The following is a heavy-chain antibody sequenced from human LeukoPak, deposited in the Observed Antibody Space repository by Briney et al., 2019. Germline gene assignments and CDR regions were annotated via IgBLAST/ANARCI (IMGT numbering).Heavy chain of an antibody. Sequence: GGSLRLSCAASGFTFSSYSMNWVRQAPGKGLEWVSYISSSSSTIYYADSVKGRFTISRDNAKNSLYLQMNSLRAEDTAVYYCARVKSCYDSSGLDYWGQGTLVTVSS. D-gene: IGHD3-22*01. CDR1: GFTFSSYS. CDR3: ARVKSCYDSSGLDY. CDR2: ISSSSSTI. V-gene: IGHV3-48*01. J-gene: IGHJ4*02.